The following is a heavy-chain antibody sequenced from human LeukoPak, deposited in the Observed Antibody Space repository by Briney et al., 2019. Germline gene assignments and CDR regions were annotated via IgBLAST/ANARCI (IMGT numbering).Heavy chain of an antibody. Sequence: GGSLRLSCEGAGFAFNSYSMAWVRQAPGKGLEWVSSISTASSFTHYADSVTGRFTLSRDNAKNSLHLQLNSLRAEDTAVYYCAASPRTVPNKPGPFEYWGQGTLVTVSS. J-gene: IGHJ4*01. CDR2: ISTASSFT. CDR1: GFAFNSYS. D-gene: IGHD1-14*01. CDR3: AASPRTVPNKPGPFEY. V-gene: IGHV3-21*01.